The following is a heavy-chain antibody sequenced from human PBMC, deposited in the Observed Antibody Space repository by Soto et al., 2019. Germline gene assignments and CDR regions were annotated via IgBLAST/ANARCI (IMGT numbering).Heavy chain of an antibody. V-gene: IGHV4-34*01. CDR1: GGSFSGYY. D-gene: IGHD6-13*01. Sequence: KASETLSLTCAVYGGSFSGYYWSWIRQPPGKGLEWIGEINHSGSTNYNPSLKSRVTISVDTSKNQFSLKLSSVTAADTAVYYCARGVRWAAAGILWFDPWGQGTLVIVSS. CDR3: ARGVRWAAAGILWFDP. CDR2: INHSGST. J-gene: IGHJ5*02.